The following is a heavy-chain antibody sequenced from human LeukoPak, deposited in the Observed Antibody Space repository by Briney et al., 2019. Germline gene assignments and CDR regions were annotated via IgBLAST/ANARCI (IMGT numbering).Heavy chain of an antibody. V-gene: IGHV1-46*01. CDR3: AREVVGTTIKNFDS. J-gene: IGHJ4*02. D-gene: IGHD4-11*01. Sequence: ASVKVSCKASGYTSTSYDINWVRQAPGQGLEWMGTINPSGGNTGYAQKFHGRVSMTRDTSTSTVYMDLSSLKSEDTAMYYCAREVVGTTIKNFDSWGQGTLVTVSS. CDR1: GYTSTSYD. CDR2: INPSGGNT.